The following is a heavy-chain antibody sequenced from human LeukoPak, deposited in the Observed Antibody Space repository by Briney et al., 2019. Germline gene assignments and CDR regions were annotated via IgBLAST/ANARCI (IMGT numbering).Heavy chain of an antibody. Sequence: ASEKVSCKASGYTFTGYYMHWVRQAPGQGLEWMGWINPNSGGTNYAQKFQGRVTMTRDTSISTAYMELDRLRSDDTAVYYCASGDDYSNYWYYWGQGTLVTVSS. CDR2: INPNSGGT. CDR1: GYTFTGYY. V-gene: IGHV1-2*02. J-gene: IGHJ4*02. D-gene: IGHD4-11*01. CDR3: ASGDDYSNYWYY.